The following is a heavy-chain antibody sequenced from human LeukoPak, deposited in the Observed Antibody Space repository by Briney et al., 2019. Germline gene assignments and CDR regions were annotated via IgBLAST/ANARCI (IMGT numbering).Heavy chain of an antibody. D-gene: IGHD6-19*01. V-gene: IGHV3-21*01. Sequence: PGGSLRLSCAASGFTFSSYSMNWVRQAPGKGLEWVSSISSSSSYIYYADSVKGRFTISRDNAKNSLYLQMNCLRAEDTAVYYCARESEQWLVQRGVFRFDPWGQGTLVTVSS. CDR2: ISSSSSYI. J-gene: IGHJ5*02. CDR3: ARESEQWLVQRGVFRFDP. CDR1: GFTFSSYS.